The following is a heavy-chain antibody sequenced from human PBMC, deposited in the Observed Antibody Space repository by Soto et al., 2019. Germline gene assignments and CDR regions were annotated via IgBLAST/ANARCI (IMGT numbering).Heavy chain of an antibody. CDR2: ISYSGST. J-gene: IGHJ5*02. Sequence: QVQLQESGPGLVKPSQTLSLTCTVSGGSISSGFYYWSWIRQHPGEGLEWIGYISYSGSTYYNPSLKRRVAISVDTSKIQFSLKLSSVTAADTAVYYCARAPYFDVLTAPFDPWGQGALVTVSS. CDR3: ARAPYFDVLTAPFDP. D-gene: IGHD3-9*01. V-gene: IGHV4-31*03. CDR1: GGSISSGFYY.